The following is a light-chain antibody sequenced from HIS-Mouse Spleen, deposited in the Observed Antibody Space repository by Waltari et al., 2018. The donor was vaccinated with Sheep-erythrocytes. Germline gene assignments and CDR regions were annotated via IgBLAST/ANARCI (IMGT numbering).Light chain of an antibody. V-gene: IGLV2-11*01. CDR1: SSDVGGYNY. CDR3: CSYAGSYNHV. Sequence: QSALTQPRSVSGSPGQSVTISCTGTSSDVGGYNYVSWYQQHPGKAPKLMIYDVSKRPSGVRDRFSGSKSGNPASLTISGLQAEDEADYYCCSYAGSYNHVFATGTKVTVL. J-gene: IGLJ1*01. CDR2: DVS.